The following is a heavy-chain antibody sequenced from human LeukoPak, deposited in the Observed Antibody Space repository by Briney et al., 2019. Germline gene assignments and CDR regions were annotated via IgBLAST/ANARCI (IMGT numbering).Heavy chain of an antibody. J-gene: IGHJ5*02. CDR1: GGSISSSSYY. CDR3: ARHSYDSSGYPFDP. CDR2: IYYSGST. V-gene: IGHV4-39*01. Sequence: SETLSLTCTVSGGSISSSSYYWGRIRQPPGKGLEWIGSIYYSGSTYYNPSLKSRVTISVDTSKNQFSLKLISVTAADTAVYYCARHSYDSSGYPFDPWGQGTLVTVSS. D-gene: IGHD3-22*01.